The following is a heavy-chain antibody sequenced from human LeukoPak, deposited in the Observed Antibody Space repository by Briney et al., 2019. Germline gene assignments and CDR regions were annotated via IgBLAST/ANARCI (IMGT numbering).Heavy chain of an antibody. Sequence: PGGSLRLSCAASGFTFSSYGMHWVRQAPGKGLEWVAVISYNGGSNKYYADSLKGRFSISRDNSKNTLYLQMNSLRAEDTAVYYCARVVTVTTNLDAFDIWGQGTMVTVSS. D-gene: IGHD4-17*01. V-gene: IGHV3-30*19. CDR2: ISYNGGSNK. J-gene: IGHJ3*02. CDR3: ARVVTVTTNLDAFDI. CDR1: GFTFSSYG.